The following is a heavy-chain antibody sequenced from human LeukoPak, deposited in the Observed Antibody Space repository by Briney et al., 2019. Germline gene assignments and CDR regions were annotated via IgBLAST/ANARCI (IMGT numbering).Heavy chain of an antibody. CDR3: AIGGYYGSGNDFRFDP. J-gene: IGHJ5*02. Sequence: SETLSLTCTVSGGSISSYYWSWIRQPPGKGLEWIRYIYYSGSTNYKPSLKSRVTISVDTSKNQFSLKLNSVTAADTAVYYCAIGGYYGSGNDFRFDPWGQGTLVTVSS. CDR2: IYYSGST. CDR1: GGSISSYY. D-gene: IGHD3-10*01. V-gene: IGHV4-59*01.